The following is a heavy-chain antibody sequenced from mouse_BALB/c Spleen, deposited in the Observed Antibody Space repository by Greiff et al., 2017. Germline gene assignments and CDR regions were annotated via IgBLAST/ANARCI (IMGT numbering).Heavy chain of an antibody. Sequence: EVKLMEPGGGLVQPGGSLKLSCAASGFTFSSYTMSWVRQTPEKRLEWVAYISNGGGSTYYPDTVKGRFTISRDNAKNTLYLQMSSLKSEDTAMYYCARHGYAMDYWGQGTSVTVSS. CDR2: ISNGGGST. CDR1: GFTFSSYT. J-gene: IGHJ4*01. V-gene: IGHV5-12-2*01. CDR3: ARHGYAMDY.